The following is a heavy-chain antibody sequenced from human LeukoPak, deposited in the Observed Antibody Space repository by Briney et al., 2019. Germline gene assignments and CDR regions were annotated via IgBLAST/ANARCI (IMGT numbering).Heavy chain of an antibody. CDR3: ARDGRAGSLFAY. V-gene: IGHV4-59*01. J-gene: IGHJ4*02. D-gene: IGHD6-19*01. CDR2: IYYSGST. Sequence: SETLSLTCTVSGGSISSYYWSWIRQPPGKGLEWIGYIYYSGSTNYNPSLKSRVSISVDTSKNQFSLRLSSVTAADTAIYYCARDGRAGSLFAYWGQGTLVTVSS. CDR1: GGSISSYY.